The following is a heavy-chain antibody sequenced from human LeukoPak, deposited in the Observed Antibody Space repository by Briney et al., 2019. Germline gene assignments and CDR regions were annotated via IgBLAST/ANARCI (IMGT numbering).Heavy chain of an antibody. CDR3: ALGYCGGGSCYAREYFQH. V-gene: IGHV4-31*03. D-gene: IGHD2-15*01. Sequence: SQTLSLTCTVSGGSISSGGYYWTWIRQHPGKGLEWIGYIYYSGSTYYNPSLKSRITISVDTSTNQFSLRLSSVTAADTAVYYCALGYCGGGSCYAREYFQHWGQGTLVTVSS. CDR1: GGSISSGGYY. CDR2: IYYSGST. J-gene: IGHJ1*01.